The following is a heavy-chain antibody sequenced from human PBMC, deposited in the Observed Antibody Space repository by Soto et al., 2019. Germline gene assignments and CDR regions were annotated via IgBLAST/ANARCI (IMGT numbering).Heavy chain of an antibody. D-gene: IGHD3-22*01. J-gene: IGHJ4*02. V-gene: IGHV3-33*01. CDR1: GFTFSSYG. CDR3: ARIDSR. Sequence: QVQLVASGGGVAQPGSTLRLSCDASGFTFSSYGMHWVRQAPGKGLEWVAAIWYDGSNQYYAESVKGRFTISRDNSKNTRYLQMNSLRAEDTDVYYCARIDSRWGKGTLVIVSS. CDR2: IWYDGSNQ.